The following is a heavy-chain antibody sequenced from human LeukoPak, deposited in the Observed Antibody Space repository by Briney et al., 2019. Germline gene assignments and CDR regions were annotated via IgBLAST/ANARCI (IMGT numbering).Heavy chain of an antibody. D-gene: IGHD5-12*01. J-gene: IGHJ4*02. Sequence: GGSLRLSCSASGFTFSKYAMHWVRQAPGKGLEYVSAISSNGGRKYYADPVKGRFTISRDNSKNTLYLQMSSLRAEGTAVDYCVKDRDSGYDSLDFWGQGTLVTVSS. CDR1: GFTFSKYA. V-gene: IGHV3-64D*06. CDR3: VKDRDSGYDSLDF. CDR2: ISSNGGRK.